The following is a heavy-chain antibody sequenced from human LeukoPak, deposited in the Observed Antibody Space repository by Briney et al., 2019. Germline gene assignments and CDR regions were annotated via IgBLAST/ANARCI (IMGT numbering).Heavy chain of an antibody. CDR1: GFTFSDYY. CDR2: ISSSGSTM. D-gene: IGHD2-21*02. CDR3: ARVEHIVVVTAYYYMDV. J-gene: IGHJ6*03. Sequence: GGSLRLSCAASGFTFSDYYMSWIRQAPGKGLEWVSYISSSGSTMYYADSVKGRFTISRDNAKNSLYLQMNSLRAEDTAVYYCARVEHIVVVTAYYYMDVWGKGTTVTVSS. V-gene: IGHV3-11*04.